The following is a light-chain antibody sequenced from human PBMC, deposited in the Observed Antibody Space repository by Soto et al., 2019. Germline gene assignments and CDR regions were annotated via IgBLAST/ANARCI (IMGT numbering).Light chain of an antibody. Sequence: DIQMTQSPSTLSASVGDRVTITCRASQSISSWLAWYQQKPGKAPKLLIYDASSLESGIPSRFSGSGSGTEFTLTISSLQPDDFATYYCQQYNSYSRGFGQGTNVEIK. CDR1: QSISSW. CDR2: DAS. V-gene: IGKV1-5*01. J-gene: IGKJ1*01. CDR3: QQYNSYSRG.